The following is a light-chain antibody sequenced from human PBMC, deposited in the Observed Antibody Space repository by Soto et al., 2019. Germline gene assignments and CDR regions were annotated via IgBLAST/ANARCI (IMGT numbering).Light chain of an antibody. J-gene: IGKJ1*01. CDR2: WAS. CDR3: QQYNNWPGT. CDR1: QSVLSSSDNRNY. Sequence: DIVMTQSPHSLAVSLGERATIHCKSSQSVLSSSDNRNYLAWYQQKAGQSPKLLIYWASSRESGVPDRFSGAGSGTDFTLIISSLQSEDFAVYYCQQYNNWPGTFGQGTKVDIK. V-gene: IGKV4-1*01.